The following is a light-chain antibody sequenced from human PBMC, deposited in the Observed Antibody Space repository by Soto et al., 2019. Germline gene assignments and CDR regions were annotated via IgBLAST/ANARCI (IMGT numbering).Light chain of an antibody. J-gene: IGLJ3*02. CDR1: SGHSSYA. V-gene: IGLV4-69*01. CDR3: QTWGTGPWV. CDR2: LNIDGSH. Sequence: QSVLTQSPSASASLGASVKLTCTLSSGHSSYAIAWHQQQPEKGPRYLMKLNIDGSHSKGDGIPDRFSGSSSGAERYLTISSLQSEDEADYYCQTWGTGPWVFGGGTKVTVL.